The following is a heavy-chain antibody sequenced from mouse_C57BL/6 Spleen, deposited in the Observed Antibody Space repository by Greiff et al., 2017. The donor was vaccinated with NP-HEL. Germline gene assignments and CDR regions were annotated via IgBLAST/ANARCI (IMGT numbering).Heavy chain of an antibody. CDR2: IWTGGGT. V-gene: IGHV2-9-1*01. Sequence: VKLQESGPGLVAPSQSLSITCTVSGFSLTSYAISWVRQPPGKGLEWLGVIWTGGGTNYNSALKSRLSISKDNSKSQVFLKMNSLQTDDTARYYCARNLGTTVGDWYFDVWGTGTTVTVSS. D-gene: IGHD1-1*01. CDR1: GFSLTSYA. J-gene: IGHJ1*03. CDR3: ARNLGTTVGDWYFDV.